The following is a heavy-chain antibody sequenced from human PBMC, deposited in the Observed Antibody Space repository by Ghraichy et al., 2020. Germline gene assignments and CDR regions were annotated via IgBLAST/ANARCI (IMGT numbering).Heavy chain of an antibody. J-gene: IGHJ3*02. CDR1: GGSISSYY. D-gene: IGHD2-2*01. V-gene: IGHV4-59*01. Sequence: SETLSLTCTVSGGSISSYYWSWIRQPPGKGLEWIGYIYYSGSTNYNPSLKSRVTISVDTSKNQFSLKLSSVTAADTAVYYCARSRYDLDAFDIWGQGTMVTVSS. CDR2: IYYSGST. CDR3: ARSRYDLDAFDI.